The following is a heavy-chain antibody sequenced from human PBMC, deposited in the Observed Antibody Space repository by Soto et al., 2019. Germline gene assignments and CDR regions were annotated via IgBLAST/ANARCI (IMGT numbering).Heavy chain of an antibody. CDR1: GASVSSSSQY. CDR3: AKTVRHGTVVTPNRYYFDY. J-gene: IGHJ4*02. CDR2: IYHSGYT. Sequence: SETLSLTCAVSGASVSSSSQYWGWIRQPPGKGLEWIGSIYHSGYTHYNPSLKSRVTISVDTSKNQFSLRLSSVTAADTAVYYCAKTVRHGTVVTPNRYYFDYWGQGTLVTVSS. V-gene: IGHV4-39*01. D-gene: IGHD2-15*01.